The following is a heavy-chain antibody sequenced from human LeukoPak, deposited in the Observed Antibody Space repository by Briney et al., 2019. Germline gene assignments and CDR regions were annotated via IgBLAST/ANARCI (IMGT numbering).Heavy chain of an antibody. V-gene: IGHV1-8*03. CDR2: MNPNSGNT. Sequence: ASVKVSCKASGYTFTSYDINWVRQATGQGLEWMGWMNPNSGNTGYAQKFQGRVTITRNTSISTAYMELSSLRSEDTAVYYCARGLKGIAAAGTRYYYYYMDVWGKGTTVTVYS. J-gene: IGHJ6*03. CDR3: ARGLKGIAAAGTRYYYYYMDV. D-gene: IGHD6-13*01. CDR1: GYTFTSYD.